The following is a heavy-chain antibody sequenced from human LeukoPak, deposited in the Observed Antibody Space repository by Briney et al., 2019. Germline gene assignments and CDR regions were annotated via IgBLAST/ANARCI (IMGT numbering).Heavy chain of an antibody. J-gene: IGHJ4*02. Sequence: PSETLSLTCTVSGYSISSGYYWGWIRQPPGKGLEWIGSMSTSGSTSYNPSLKSRVTISVDTSKNQFSLNLNSVTAADTAIYYCARHQYQLSALDYWGQGTLVTVSS. CDR2: MSTSGST. CDR1: GYSISSGYY. D-gene: IGHD2-2*01. CDR3: ARHQYQLSALDY. V-gene: IGHV4-38-2*02.